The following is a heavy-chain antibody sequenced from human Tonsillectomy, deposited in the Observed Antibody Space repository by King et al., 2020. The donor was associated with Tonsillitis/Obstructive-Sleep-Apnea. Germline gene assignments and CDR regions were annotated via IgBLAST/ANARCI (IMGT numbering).Heavy chain of an antibody. CDR2: ISGSGGST. CDR1: GFTFSSYA. Sequence: VQLVESGGGLVQPGGSLRLSCAASGFTFSSYAMSWVRQAPGKGLEWVSAISGSGGSTYYAGSVKGRFTVSRDNSKNTLYLQMNSLRTEDTAVYYCAILGLFTVPGYWGQGTLVTVSS. V-gene: IGHV3-23*04. J-gene: IGHJ4*02. CDR3: AILGLFTVPGY. D-gene: IGHD2-21*01.